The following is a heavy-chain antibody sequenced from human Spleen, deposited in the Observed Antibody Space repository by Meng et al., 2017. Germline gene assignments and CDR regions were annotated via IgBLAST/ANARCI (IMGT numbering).Heavy chain of an antibody. CDR2: IYPGDSDT. J-gene: IGHJ4*02. V-gene: IGHV5-51*01. Sequence: GESLKISCKDSGDSFTTYWIAWVRQMPGKGLEWMGIIYPGDSDTRYSPSFQGQVTISADKSISTAYLQWSSLKASDTAIYYCARRSSRGLENWGQGTLVTVSS. CDR3: ARRSSRGLEN. CDR1: GDSFTTYW.